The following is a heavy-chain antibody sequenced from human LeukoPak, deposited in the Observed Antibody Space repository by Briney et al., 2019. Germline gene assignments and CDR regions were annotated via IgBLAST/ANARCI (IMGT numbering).Heavy chain of an antibody. V-gene: IGHV4-34*01. CDR1: GGSFSGYY. CDR3: ARDHGDYEYYFDY. CDR2: INHSGST. Sequence: PSETLSLTCAVYGGSFSGYYWSWIRQPPGKGLEWIGEINHSGSTNYNPSLKSRVTISVDTSKNQFSLKLSSVTAADTAVYYCARDHGDYEYYFDYWGQGTLVTVSS. D-gene: IGHD4-17*01. J-gene: IGHJ4*02.